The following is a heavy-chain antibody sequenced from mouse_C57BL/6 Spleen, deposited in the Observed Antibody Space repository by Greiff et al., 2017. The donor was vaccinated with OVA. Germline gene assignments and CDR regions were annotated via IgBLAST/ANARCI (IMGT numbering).Heavy chain of an antibody. CDR3: AREEITTVVATKDFDY. CDR2: IDPNSGGT. V-gene: IGHV1-72*01. D-gene: IGHD1-1*01. CDR1: GYTFTSYW. Sequence: QVQLQQPGAELVKPGASVKLSCKASGYTFTSYWMHWVKQRPGRGLEWIGRIDPNSGGTKYNEKFKSKATLTVDKPSSTAYMQLSSLTSEDSAVYYCAREEITTVVATKDFDYWGQGTTLTVSS. J-gene: IGHJ2*01.